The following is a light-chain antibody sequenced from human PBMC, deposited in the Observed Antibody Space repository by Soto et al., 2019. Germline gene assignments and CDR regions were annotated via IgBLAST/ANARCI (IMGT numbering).Light chain of an antibody. CDR2: EVS. CDR1: SSDVGGYNY. J-gene: IGLJ2*01. V-gene: IGLV2-14*01. CDR3: SSYTSRSHLL. Sequence: QSALTQPASVSGSPGQSITISCTGTSSDVGGYNYVSWYQQHPGKAPKLMIYEVSDRPSGVSHRFSGSKSGNTASLTISGLQAEDEADYYCSSYTSRSHLLFGGGTKLTVL.